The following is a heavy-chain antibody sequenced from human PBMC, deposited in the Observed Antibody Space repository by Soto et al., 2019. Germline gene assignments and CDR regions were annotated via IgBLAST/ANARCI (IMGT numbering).Heavy chain of an antibody. V-gene: IGHV1-18*01. D-gene: IGHD1-26*01. J-gene: IGHJ5*02. CDR3: ARVVGALGHWFDP. CDR2: SSAYNGNT. CDR1: GYTFTSYG. Sequence: QVQLVQSGAEVKKPGASVKVSCKASGYTFTSYGISWVRQAPGQGLEWMGRSSAYNGNTNYAQKLQGRAPMTTDASPSTAYMELRSRRSDGTPVYYCARVVGALGHWFDPWGQGTRVTVSS.